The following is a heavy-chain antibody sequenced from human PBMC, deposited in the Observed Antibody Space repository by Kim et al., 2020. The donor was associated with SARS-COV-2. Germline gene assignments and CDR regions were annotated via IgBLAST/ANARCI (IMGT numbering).Heavy chain of an antibody. D-gene: IGHD6-19*01. Sequence: ASVKVSCKASGYTFTSYYMHWVRQAPGQGLEWMGIINPSGGSTSYAQKFQGRVTMTRDTSTSTVYMELSSLRSEDTAVYYCARARQWLATATYYFDYWGQGTLVTVSS. V-gene: IGHV1-46*01. CDR2: INPSGGST. J-gene: IGHJ4*02. CDR1: GYTFTSYY. CDR3: ARARQWLATATYYFDY.